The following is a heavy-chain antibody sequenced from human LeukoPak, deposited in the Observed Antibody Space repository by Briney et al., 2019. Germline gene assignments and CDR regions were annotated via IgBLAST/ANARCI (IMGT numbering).Heavy chain of an antibody. Sequence: PSENLSLTCTVSGGSISSDYWRWIRQPPGKGLECIGYIYYSGSTNYNPSLKSRVTISVDTSKNQFSLKLNSVTAADTAMYYCARYSGYYLSYFDYWGQGTLVTVSS. J-gene: IGHJ4*02. CDR2: IYYSGST. V-gene: IGHV4-59*12. D-gene: IGHD3-22*01. CDR1: GGSISSDY. CDR3: ARYSGYYLSYFDY.